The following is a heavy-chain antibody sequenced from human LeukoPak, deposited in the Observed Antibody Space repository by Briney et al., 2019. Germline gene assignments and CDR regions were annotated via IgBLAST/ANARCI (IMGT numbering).Heavy chain of an antibody. CDR1: GGSISSYY. Sequence: SETLSLTCTVPGGSISSYYWSWIRQPPGKGLEWIGYIYTSGSTNYNPSLKSRVTISVDTSKNQFSLKLSSVTAADTAVYYCARRYYDFWSGSGPMNNWFDPWGQGTLVTVSS. V-gene: IGHV4-4*09. CDR2: IYTSGST. D-gene: IGHD3-3*01. CDR3: ARRYYDFWSGSGPMNNWFDP. J-gene: IGHJ5*02.